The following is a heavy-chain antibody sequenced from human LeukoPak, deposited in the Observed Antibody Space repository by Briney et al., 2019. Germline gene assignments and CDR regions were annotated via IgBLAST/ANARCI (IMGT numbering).Heavy chain of an antibody. V-gene: IGHV3-73*01. Sequence: PGGSLRLSCAASGFTFSGSAMHWVRQASGKGLEWVGRIRSKANSYATAYAASVKGRFTISRDDSKNTAYLQMNSLKTEDTAVYYCARAYNSGWYHFDYWGQGTLVTVSS. D-gene: IGHD6-19*01. CDR1: GFTFSGSA. J-gene: IGHJ4*02. CDR3: ARAYNSGWYHFDY. CDR2: IRSKANSYAT.